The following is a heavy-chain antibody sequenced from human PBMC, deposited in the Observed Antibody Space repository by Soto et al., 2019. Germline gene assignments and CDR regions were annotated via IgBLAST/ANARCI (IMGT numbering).Heavy chain of an antibody. CDR2: ISAYNGNT. V-gene: IGHV1-18*04. J-gene: IGHJ6*02. CDR1: GYTFASYA. D-gene: IGHD6-13*01. Sequence: ASAKVCCKASGYTFASYALSWVQQDHGQGLEWMGWISAYNGNTNYAQKLQGRVTMTTDTSTSTAYMELRSLRSDDTAVYYCASSELIAAAGLYYYYGMDVWGQGTTVTVSS. CDR3: ASSELIAAAGLYYYYGMDV.